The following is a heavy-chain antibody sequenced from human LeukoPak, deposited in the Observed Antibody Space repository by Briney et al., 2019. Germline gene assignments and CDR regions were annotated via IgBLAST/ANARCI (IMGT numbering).Heavy chain of an antibody. CDR3: AISQDSSSWYNFQH. CDR2: VYYSGST. J-gene: IGHJ1*01. CDR1: GGSISSGGYY. D-gene: IGHD6-13*01. Sequence: PPETLSLTCTVSGGSISSGGYYWSWIRQHPGKGLEWIGYVYYSGSTYYNPSLKSRVTISVDTSKNQFSLKLSSVTAADTAVYYCAISQDSSSWYNFQHWGQGTLVTVSS. V-gene: IGHV4-31*03.